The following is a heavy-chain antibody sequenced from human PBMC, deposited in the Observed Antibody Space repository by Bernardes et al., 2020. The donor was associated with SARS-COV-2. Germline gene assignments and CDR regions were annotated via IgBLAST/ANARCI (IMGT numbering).Heavy chain of an antibody. D-gene: IGHD3-3*01. CDR3: VRGAIRGVGAPQY. Sequence: GSSLRLSCAASGFTFSNDWMHWVRQAPGTGLVWVSRITPDGSSTNYADSVKGRFTISRDNAKNTLSLQMDRMTAEDTAVYYCVRGAIRGVGAPQYWGQGTLVTGSS. CDR2: ITPDGSST. CDR1: GFTFSNDW. J-gene: IGHJ4*02. V-gene: IGHV3-74*01.